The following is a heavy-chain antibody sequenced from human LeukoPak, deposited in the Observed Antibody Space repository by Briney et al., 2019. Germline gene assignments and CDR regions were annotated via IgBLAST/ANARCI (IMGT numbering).Heavy chain of an antibody. Sequence: PGGSLRLSCSASGFTFSSYAMHWDRQAPGKGLEYVSAISSNGGSTYYADSVKGRFTISRDNSKNTLYLQMSSLRAEDTAVYYCVKGEALWFGELPKTPYFDYWGQGTLVTVSS. CDR3: VKGEALWFGELPKTPYFDY. J-gene: IGHJ4*02. CDR1: GFTFSSYA. D-gene: IGHD3-10*01. CDR2: ISSNGGST. V-gene: IGHV3-64D*06.